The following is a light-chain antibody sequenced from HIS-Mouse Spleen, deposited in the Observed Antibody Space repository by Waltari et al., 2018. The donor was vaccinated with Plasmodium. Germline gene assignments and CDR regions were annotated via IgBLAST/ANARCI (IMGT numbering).Light chain of an antibody. CDR2: EVS. V-gene: IGLV2-8*01. J-gene: IGLJ2*01. CDR1: SSDVGGYNY. Sequence: QSALTQPPSASGSPGQSVTISCTGTSSDVGGYNYVSWYQQHPGKAKLIIYEVSKRPAGVPDRFSGSKSGNTASLTVSGLQAEDEADYYCSSYAGSNNLVFGGGTKLTVL. CDR3: SSYAGSNNLV.